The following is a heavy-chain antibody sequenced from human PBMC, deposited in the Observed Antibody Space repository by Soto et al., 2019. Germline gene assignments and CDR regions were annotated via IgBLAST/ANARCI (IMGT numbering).Heavy chain of an antibody. D-gene: IGHD3-3*01. V-gene: IGHV1-2*02. CDR2: INPNRGGT. CDR3: ARGALEWLLPTYYYYGMDV. J-gene: IGHJ6*02. CDR1: GYTFTGYY. Sequence: ASVKVSCKASGYTFTGYYMHWVRQAPGQGLEWMGWINPNRGGTNYAKKFQGRVTMTRDTSISTAYMELSRLRSDDTAVYYCARGALEWLLPTYYYYGMDVWGQGTTVTVSS.